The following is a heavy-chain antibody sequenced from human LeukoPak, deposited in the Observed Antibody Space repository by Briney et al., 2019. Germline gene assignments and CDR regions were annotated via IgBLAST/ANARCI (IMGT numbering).Heavy chain of an antibody. CDR1: GGSITNYY. Sequence: SEALSLTCTVSGGSITNYYWSWIRQPPGKGLEWIGYIYDTVSTNYNPSLRSRVTISVDTSKNQLSLKLTSVTPADTAVYYCARKAAAGIPPLYNWFDPWGQGTLVTVSS. V-gene: IGHV4-59*01. J-gene: IGHJ5*02. CDR2: IYDTVST. CDR3: ARKAAAGIPPLYNWFDP. D-gene: IGHD6-13*01.